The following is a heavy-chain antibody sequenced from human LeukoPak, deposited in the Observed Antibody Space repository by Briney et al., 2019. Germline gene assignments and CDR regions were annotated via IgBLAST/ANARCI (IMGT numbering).Heavy chain of an antibody. Sequence: GGTLRLSCAASGFTFNSHGMSWVRQAPGKGLEWVSAISDSGGSTYYADSVEGRFTVSRDNSKNTLYLQMNSLRAEDTAVFYCAKEIYGDPTGGRFQHWGQGTLVTVSS. CDR3: AKEIYGDPTGGRFQH. CDR2: ISDSGGST. V-gene: IGHV3-23*01. CDR1: GFTFNSHG. J-gene: IGHJ1*01. D-gene: IGHD4-17*01.